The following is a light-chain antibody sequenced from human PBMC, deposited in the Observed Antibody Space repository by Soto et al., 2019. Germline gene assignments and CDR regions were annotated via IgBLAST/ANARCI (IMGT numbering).Light chain of an antibody. CDR2: GAS. V-gene: IGKV3-20*01. CDR1: QSVTSNY. Sequence: VFTQSPGTLSLSPGARATLSCRASQSVTSNYLAWYQQKSGQAPRLLIYGASNRATGIPDRFSGSGSGTDLTLTISRLEPEDFEVYFGQQHGSSPWTFGQGTKVDIK. CDR3: QQHGSSPWT. J-gene: IGKJ1*01.